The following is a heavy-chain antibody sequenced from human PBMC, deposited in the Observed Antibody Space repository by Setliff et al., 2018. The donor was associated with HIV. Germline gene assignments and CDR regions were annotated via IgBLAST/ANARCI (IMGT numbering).Heavy chain of an antibody. CDR1: GFTLSTYS. CDR2: ISSSSRSK. D-gene: IGHD3-3*01. CDR3: ARDVSWRVRTYIDY. Sequence: GGSLRLSCEASGFTLSTYSMNWVRQAPGKGLEWVSSISSSSRSKYYADSVKGRFTISRDNAKNSLYLQMNSRTAEDTAVYYCARDVSWRVRTYIDYWGQGALVTVSS. J-gene: IGHJ4*02. V-gene: IGHV3-21*01.